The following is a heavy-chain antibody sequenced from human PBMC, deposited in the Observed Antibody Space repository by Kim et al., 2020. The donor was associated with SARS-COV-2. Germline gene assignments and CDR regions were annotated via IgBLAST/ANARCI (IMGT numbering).Heavy chain of an antibody. Sequence: SLYYADSVKGRFTISRDNAKNSLYLQMNSLRAEDTAVYYCAGDLKGQFDYWGQGALVTVSS. V-gene: IGHV3-21*01. CDR2: SL. J-gene: IGHJ4*02. CDR3: AGDLKGQFDY. D-gene: IGHD3-9*01.